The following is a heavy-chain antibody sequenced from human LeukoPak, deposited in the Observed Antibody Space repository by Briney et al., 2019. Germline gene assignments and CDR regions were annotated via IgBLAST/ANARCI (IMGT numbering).Heavy chain of an antibody. CDR2: ISGSGGST. CDR1: GFTFSTYA. J-gene: IGHJ4*02. V-gene: IGHV3-23*01. CDR3: AKGRSGVVTAAINY. D-gene: IGHD2-15*01. Sequence: PGGSLRLSCAASGFTFSTYAMSWVRQAPGKGLEWVSTISGSGGSTYYADSVKGRFTISRDNSKNTLYLQMNSLRAEDTAVYYCAKGRSGVVTAAINYWGQGTLATVSS.